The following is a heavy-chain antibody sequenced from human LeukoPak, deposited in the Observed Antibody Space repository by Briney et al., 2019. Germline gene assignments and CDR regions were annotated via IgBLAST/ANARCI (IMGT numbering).Heavy chain of an antibody. J-gene: IGHJ3*02. CDR1: GFTFSTYG. Sequence: SGRSPRLSCAASGFTFSTYGMHWVRQSPGKGLEWVAVIWYDGSKTHYRDSVKGRFTISRDNSKNTLYLEMNSLRAEDTAVYYCARDTAQRAFDIWGQGTMVTVSS. D-gene: IGHD6-25*01. CDR3: ARDTAQRAFDI. CDR2: IWYDGSKT. V-gene: IGHV3-33*01.